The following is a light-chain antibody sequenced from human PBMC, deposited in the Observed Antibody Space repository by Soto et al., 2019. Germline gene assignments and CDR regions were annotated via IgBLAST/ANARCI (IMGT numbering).Light chain of an antibody. CDR2: GNT. CDR3: HSYDISLSVSVV. Sequence: QPVLTQPPSVSGAPGQRVTLSCTGSSSNIGAGYDVQWYQQLPGAAPRLLIFGNTNRPSGVPARCSGSRSGTSASQAISGLQAEDEAYYYCHSYDISLSVSVVFGGGTKLTVL. J-gene: IGLJ2*01. V-gene: IGLV1-40*01. CDR1: SSNIGAGYD.